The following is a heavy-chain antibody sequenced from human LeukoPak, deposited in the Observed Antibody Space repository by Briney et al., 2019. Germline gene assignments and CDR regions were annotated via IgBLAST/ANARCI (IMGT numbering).Heavy chain of an antibody. CDR2: ISWNSGNI. CDR1: GFTFDDCA. D-gene: IGHD6-19*01. V-gene: IGHV3-9*01. CDR3: VKGAGGIGWYFPCDF. J-gene: IGHJ3*01. Sequence: GRSLRLSCVASGFTFDDCAMHWVRQTPGKGLDWVSGISWNSGNIDYADSVKGRFTISRDNAKNSLYLQMNSLREEDTALYYCVKGAGGIGWYFPCDFWGQGTMVTVSS.